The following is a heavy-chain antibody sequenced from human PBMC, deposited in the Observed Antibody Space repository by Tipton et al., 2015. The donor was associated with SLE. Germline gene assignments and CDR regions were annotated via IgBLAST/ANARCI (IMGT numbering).Heavy chain of an antibody. V-gene: IGHV3-11*06. J-gene: IGHJ4*02. CDR1: GFTFRHHY. CDR2: ISSSGDYT. CDR3: ARDSQWN. D-gene: IGHD6-19*01. Sequence: SLRLSCAASGFTFRHHYMSWIRQAPGKGLEWISYISSSGDYTTYSDSVKGRFTISRDSAKNSLYLDMHSLGADDTAVYFCARDSQWNWGQGTLVTVSS.